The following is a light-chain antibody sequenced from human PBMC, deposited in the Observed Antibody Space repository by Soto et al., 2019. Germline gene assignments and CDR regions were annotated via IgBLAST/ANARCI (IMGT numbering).Light chain of an antibody. CDR2: EVS. V-gene: IGLV2-14*01. CDR3: SSYTSSSTLYV. CDR1: SSDVGGYNY. Sequence: QSVLTHPASVSWSPGQSITFSCTGTSSDVGGYNYVSWYQQHPGKAPKLMIYEVSNRPSGVSNRFSGSKSGNTASLTISGLQAEDEADYYCSSYTSSSTLYVFGTGTKVTVL. J-gene: IGLJ1*01.